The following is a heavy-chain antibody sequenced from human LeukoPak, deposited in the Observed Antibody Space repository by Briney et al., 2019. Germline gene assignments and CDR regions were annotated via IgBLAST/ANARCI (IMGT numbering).Heavy chain of an antibody. D-gene: IGHD2-2*01. CDR2: INHSGST. CDR3: ARHRGKVVVTAAIRGAFDI. J-gene: IGHJ3*02. V-gene: IGHV4-34*01. Sequence: SETLSLTCAVYGGSFSGYYWSWIRQPPGKGLGWIGEINHSGSTNYNPSLKSRVTISVDTSKNQFSLKLSSVTAADTAVYYCARHRGKVVVTAAIRGAFDIWGQGTMVTVSS. CDR1: GGSFSGYY.